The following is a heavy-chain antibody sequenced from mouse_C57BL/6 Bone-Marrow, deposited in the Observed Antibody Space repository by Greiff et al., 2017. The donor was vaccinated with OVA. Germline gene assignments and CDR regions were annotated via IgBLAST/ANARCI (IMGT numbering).Heavy chain of an antibody. CDR2: IDPTNDYT. Sequence: VQLQQSGAELARPGASVKMSCKASGYTFTSYTIHWVKQRPGQGLEWIGYIDPTNDYTNYNQKFKSKATLTADKSSSTAYRQLSSLTSEDSAVYYCTRGYYFDYWGQGTTLTVSS. CDR1: GYTFTSYT. J-gene: IGHJ2*01. V-gene: IGHV1-4*01. CDR3: TRGYYFDY.